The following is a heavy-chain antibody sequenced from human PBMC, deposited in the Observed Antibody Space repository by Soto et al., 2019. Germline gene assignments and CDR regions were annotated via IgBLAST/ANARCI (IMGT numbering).Heavy chain of an antibody. CDR1: GASISGSGFY. V-gene: IGHV4-39*01. J-gene: IGHJ1*01. CDR3: ARLWSGYLNCFAS. D-gene: IGHD3-3*01. Sequence: SETLSLTCAVSGASISGSGFYWGYIRQPPGKGLEWIGTIYYSGTTYYNPSLKSRVTVSVDTSKNQFSLKLNSVTAADTAVYYCARLWSGYLNCFASWGLGTLVPVSS. CDR2: IYYSGTT.